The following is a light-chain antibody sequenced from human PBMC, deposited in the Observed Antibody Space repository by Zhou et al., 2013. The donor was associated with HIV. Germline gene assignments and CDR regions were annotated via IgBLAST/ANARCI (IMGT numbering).Light chain of an antibody. CDR2: GIS. V-gene: IGKV3-20*01. CDR1: QSVSGIY. J-gene: IGKJ5*01. Sequence: EFVLTQSPGTLSLSPGERATLSCRASQSVSGIYLAWYQQKIGQAPRLLIYGISDRATGIPDRFSGSGSGTEFTLTISRLEPEDIAVYYCQQYGSSPITFGQGTRLETK. CDR3: QQYGSSPIT.